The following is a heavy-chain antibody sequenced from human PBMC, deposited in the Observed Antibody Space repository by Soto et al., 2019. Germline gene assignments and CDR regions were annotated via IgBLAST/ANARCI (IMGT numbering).Heavy chain of an antibody. CDR1: GFTFSSYA. V-gene: IGHV3-23*01. CDR3: AGNSAVWLIFDDI. D-gene: IGHD3-16*01. J-gene: IGHJ3*02. Sequence: GGSLRLSCAASGFTFSSYAMSWVRQAPGKGLEWVSAISGSGGSTYYADSVKGRFTISRDNSKNTLYLQMNSLRAEDTAVYYCAGNSAVWLIFDDIWGQGTMVTVSS. CDR2: ISGSGGST.